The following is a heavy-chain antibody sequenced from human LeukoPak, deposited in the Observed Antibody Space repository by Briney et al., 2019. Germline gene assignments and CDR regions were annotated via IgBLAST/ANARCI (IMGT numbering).Heavy chain of an antibody. J-gene: IGHJ4*02. D-gene: IGHD3-3*01. V-gene: IGHV4-38-2*02. Sequence: SETLSLTCTVSGYSISSGYYWGWIRQPPGKGLEWIGSIYHSGSTYYNPSLKSRVTISVDTSKNQFSLKLSSVTAADTAVYYCATVYYDFWSGYYTSYYFDYWGQGTLVTVSS. CDR2: IYHSGST. CDR1: GYSISSGYY. CDR3: ATVYYDFWSGYYTSYYFDY.